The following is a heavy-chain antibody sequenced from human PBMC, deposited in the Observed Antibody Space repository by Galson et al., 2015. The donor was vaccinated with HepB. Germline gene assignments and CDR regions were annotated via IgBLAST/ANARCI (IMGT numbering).Heavy chain of an antibody. Sequence: SLRLSCAASGLTFSSYSMNWVRQAPGKGLEWVSSISSSSSYIYYADSVKGRFTISRDNAKNSLYLQMNSLRAEDTAVYYCAGAEVIAVALFDYWGQGTLVAVSS. CDR1: GLTFSSYS. J-gene: IGHJ4*02. CDR2: ISSSSSYI. CDR3: AGAEVIAVALFDY. V-gene: IGHV3-21*01. D-gene: IGHD6-19*01.